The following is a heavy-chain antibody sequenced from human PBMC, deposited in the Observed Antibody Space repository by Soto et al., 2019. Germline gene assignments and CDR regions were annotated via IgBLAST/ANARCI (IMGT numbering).Heavy chain of an antibody. D-gene: IGHD6-19*01. CDR1: GFTFSDYY. CDR2: ISSSGSTI. V-gene: IGHV3-11*01. J-gene: IGHJ4*02. CDR3: ARVSVADKGDVFYY. Sequence: QVQLVESGGGLVKPGGSLRLSCAASGFTFSDYYMSWIRQAPGEGLEWVSYISSSGSTIYYADSVKGRFNIARNNPKNALYLRMNSPRADDTAVYYGARVSVADKGDVFYYWGQGTLVTVSS.